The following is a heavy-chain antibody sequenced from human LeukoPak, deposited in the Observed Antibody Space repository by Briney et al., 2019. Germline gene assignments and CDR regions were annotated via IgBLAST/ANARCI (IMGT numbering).Heavy chain of an antibody. J-gene: IGHJ4*02. Sequence: SETLSLTCTVSGCPISSDYWHWVRQPLGKRLEWVGGIYTSGSTKYNPSLRSRVTISLDTSKSQFSLKLSSVTAADTAVYYCARATTMVRGVSVYYFDYWGQGILVTVSS. CDR1: GCPISSDY. CDR2: IYTSGST. V-gene: IGHV4-4*07. CDR3: ARATTMVRGVSVYYFDY. D-gene: IGHD3-10*01.